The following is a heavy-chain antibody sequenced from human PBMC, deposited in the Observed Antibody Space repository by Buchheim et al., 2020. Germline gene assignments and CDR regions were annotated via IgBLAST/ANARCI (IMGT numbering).Heavy chain of an antibody. Sequence: VQLQESGPGLVKPSGTLSLTCAVSGGSISSSNWWSWVRQPPGKGLEWIGEIYHVGSINYTSSLKSRVTISVEKSKNQFSLELTSVTAADTAVYYCARDYGGNFFDYWGQGTL. D-gene: IGHD4-23*01. J-gene: IGHJ4*02. CDR3: ARDYGGNFFDY. CDR2: IYHVGSI. CDR1: GGSISSSNW. V-gene: IGHV4-4*02.